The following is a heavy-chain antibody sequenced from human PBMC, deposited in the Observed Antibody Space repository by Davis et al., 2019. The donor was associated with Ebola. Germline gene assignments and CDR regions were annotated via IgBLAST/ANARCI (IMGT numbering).Heavy chain of an antibody. Sequence: HTGGSLRLSCAASGFTFSSYWMHWVRQAPGKGLVWVSRINSDGSSTSYADSVKGRFTISRDNAKNSLYLQMNSLRVDDTAVYYCTTSAEHYWYFDVWGRGTLVTVSS. CDR2: INSDGSST. D-gene: IGHD1-1*01. V-gene: IGHV3-74*01. J-gene: IGHJ2*01. CDR3: TTSAEHYWYFDV. CDR1: GFTFSSYW.